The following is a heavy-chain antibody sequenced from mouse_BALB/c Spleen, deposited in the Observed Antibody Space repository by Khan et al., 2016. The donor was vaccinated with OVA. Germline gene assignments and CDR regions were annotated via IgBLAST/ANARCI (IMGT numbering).Heavy chain of an antibody. CDR3: ARTDRYDVYFDY. Sequence: VQLQQPGPELVKPGASVKMSCKATGYTFTSYVIHWVKQKPGQGLEWIGYIYPYNDDTKSNEKFKGKATLTSDKSSSTAYMELRSLTSEDSAVYYCARTDRYDVYFDYWGQGTTLTVSS. J-gene: IGHJ2*01. V-gene: IGHV1S136*01. CDR1: GYTFTSYV. D-gene: IGHD2-14*01. CDR2: IYPYNDDT.